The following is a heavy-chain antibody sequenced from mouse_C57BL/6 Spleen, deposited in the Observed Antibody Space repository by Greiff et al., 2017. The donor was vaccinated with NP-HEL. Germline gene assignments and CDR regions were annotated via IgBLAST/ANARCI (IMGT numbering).Heavy chain of an antibody. Sequence: VQLQQPGAELVKPGASVKMSCKASGYTFTSYWITWVKQRPGQGLEWIGDIYPGSGSTNYNEKFKSKATLTVDTSSSTAYMQLSSLTSEDSAVYDCARKDYYGSSYYAMDYWGQGTSVTVSS. CDR1: GYTFTSYW. CDR3: ARKDYYGSSYYAMDY. CDR2: IYPGSGST. V-gene: IGHV1-55*01. D-gene: IGHD1-1*01. J-gene: IGHJ4*01.